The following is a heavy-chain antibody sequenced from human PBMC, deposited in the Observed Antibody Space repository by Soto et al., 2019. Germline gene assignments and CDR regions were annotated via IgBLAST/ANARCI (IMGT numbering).Heavy chain of an antibody. J-gene: IGHJ4*02. V-gene: IGHV3-72*01. CDR2: IRNKANGYNT. Sequence: GGSLRLSCAASGFSFSDHYMDWVRQAPGKGLEWLGRIRNKANGYNTEYAASVRGRISISRDASKNSLFLQVTNLKIEATAGYFCAKGATNDDWQLLHFDSWGQGNLVTVSS. CDR3: AKGATNDDWQLLHFDS. CDR1: GFSFSDHY. D-gene: IGHD1-1*01.